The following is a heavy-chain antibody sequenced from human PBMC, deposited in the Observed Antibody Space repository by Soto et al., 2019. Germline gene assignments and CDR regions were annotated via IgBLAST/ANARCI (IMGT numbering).Heavy chain of an antibody. J-gene: IGHJ4*02. CDR3: ARHPPYSAFDY. Sequence: SETLSLTCAVSGGSISSGGYSWSWIRQPPGKGLEWIGYIYHSGSTYYNPSLKSRLTISVDTSKNQFSLKLSSVTAADTAVYYCARHPPYSAFDYWGQGTLVTVSS. CDR2: IYHSGST. D-gene: IGHD3-16*01. V-gene: IGHV4-30-2*01. CDR1: GGSISSGGYS.